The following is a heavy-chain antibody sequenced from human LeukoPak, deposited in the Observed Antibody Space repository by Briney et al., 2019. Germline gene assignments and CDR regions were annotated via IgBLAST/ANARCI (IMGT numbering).Heavy chain of an antibody. Sequence: PSETLSLTCTVSGGSISSSSYYWGWIRQPPGKGLEWIGSIYYSGSTYYNPSLKSRVTISVDTSKNQFSLKLSSVTAADTAVYYCARHKTVGATGWYFDYWGQGTLVTVSS. V-gene: IGHV4-39*01. D-gene: IGHD1-26*01. CDR3: ARHKTVGATGWYFDY. CDR1: GGSISSSSYY. J-gene: IGHJ4*02. CDR2: IYYSGST.